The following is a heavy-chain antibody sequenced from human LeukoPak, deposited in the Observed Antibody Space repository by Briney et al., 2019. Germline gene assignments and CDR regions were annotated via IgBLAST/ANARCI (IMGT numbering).Heavy chain of an antibody. CDR1: GFTFSSYG. D-gene: IGHD4-17*01. CDR3: AKEDYVPFDY. V-gene: IGHV3-30*18. J-gene: IGHJ4*02. Sequence: GGSLRLSCAASGFTFSSYGMHWVRQALGKGLEWVAVISYDGSNKYYADSVKGRFTISRDNSKNTLYLQMNSLRAEDTAVYYCAKEDYVPFDYWGQGTLVTVSS. CDR2: ISYDGSNK.